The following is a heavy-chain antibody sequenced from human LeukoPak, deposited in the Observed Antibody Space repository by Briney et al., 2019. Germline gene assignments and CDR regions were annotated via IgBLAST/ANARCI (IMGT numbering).Heavy chain of an antibody. J-gene: IGHJ5*02. Sequence: SETLSLTCTVSGYSISSGYYWGWIRQPPGKGLEWIGSIYHSGSTYYNPSLKSRVTISVDTSKNQFSLKLSSVTAADTAVYYCARSRGRFDPWGQGTLVTVSS. CDR3: ARSRGRFDP. CDR1: GYSISSGYY. V-gene: IGHV4-38-2*02. CDR2: IYHSGST.